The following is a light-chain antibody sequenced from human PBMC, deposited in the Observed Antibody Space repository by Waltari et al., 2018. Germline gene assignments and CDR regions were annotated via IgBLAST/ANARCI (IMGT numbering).Light chain of an antibody. CDR1: SSNIGKDY. Sequence: QSVLTQPPSVSAAPGQRVTISCSGGSSNIGKDYVYWYRQFPGTAPKLLIYEDSERPSGIPGRFSGSKSGTSATLDITGLQAGDEADYYCGTWDSSLSGAVFGGGTHLTVL. CDR3: GTWDSSLSGAV. V-gene: IGLV1-51*02. CDR2: EDS. J-gene: IGLJ7*01.